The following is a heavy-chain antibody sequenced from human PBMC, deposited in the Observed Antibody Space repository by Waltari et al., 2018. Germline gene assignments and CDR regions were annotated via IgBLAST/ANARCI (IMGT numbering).Heavy chain of an antibody. CDR1: GGSISGYS. Sequence: QVLLQESGPGLVKPSETLSLPCTVSGGSISGYSWNWIRQPPGKGLEWIGRIYTSGSTNYNPSLKSRVTISINTSNNQFSLKLSSVTAADTAVYYCARDHYCSGGACYPGGSAFDIWGQGTMVTVSA. J-gene: IGHJ3*02. V-gene: IGHV4-4*07. D-gene: IGHD2-15*01. CDR2: IYTSGST. CDR3: ARDHYCSGGACYPGGSAFDI.